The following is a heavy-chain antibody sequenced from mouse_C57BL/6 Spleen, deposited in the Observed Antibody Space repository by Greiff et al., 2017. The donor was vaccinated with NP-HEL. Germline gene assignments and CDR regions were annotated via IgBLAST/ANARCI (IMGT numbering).Heavy chain of an antibody. D-gene: IGHD1-1*01. J-gene: IGHJ2*01. CDR3: ARSITTVVATKVFDY. CDR2: IYWDDDK. CDR1: GFSLSTSGMG. Sequence: QVTLKESGPGILQSSQTLSLTCSFSGFSLSTSGMGVSWIRQPSGKGLEWLAHIYWDDDKRYNTSLKSRLTISKDTSRNQVFLKITSVDTADTATYYCARSITTVVATKVFDYWGQGTTLTVSS. V-gene: IGHV8-12*01.